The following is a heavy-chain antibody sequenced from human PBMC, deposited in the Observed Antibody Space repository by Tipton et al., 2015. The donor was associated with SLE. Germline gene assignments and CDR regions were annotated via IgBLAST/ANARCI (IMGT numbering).Heavy chain of an antibody. J-gene: IGHJ5*02. CDR2: IYYSGST. V-gene: IGHV4-39*07. D-gene: IGHD6-19*01. CDR3: ARGSSGHGGWFDP. Sequence: TLSLTCTVSGGSITSRSYYWGWIRQPPGKGLECIGSIYYSGSTNYNPSLKSRVTISVDTSKNQFSLKLSSVTAADTAVYYCARGSSGHGGWFDPWGQGTLISVSS. CDR1: GGSITSRSYY.